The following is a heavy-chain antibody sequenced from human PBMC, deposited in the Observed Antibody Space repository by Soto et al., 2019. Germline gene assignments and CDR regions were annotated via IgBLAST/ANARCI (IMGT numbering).Heavy chain of an antibody. CDR3: ARDLNEGGAYYYYGMDV. V-gene: IGHV4-31*03. CDR2: IYYSGST. Sequence: QVQLQESGPGLVKPSQTLSLTCTVSGGSISSGGYYWSWIRQHPGKGLEWIGYIYYSGSTYYNPSLKSRVTISVDTSKNQFSLKLSSVTAADTAVYYCARDLNEGGAYYYYGMDVWGQGTTVTVSS. CDR1: GGSISSGGYY. D-gene: IGHD1-1*01. J-gene: IGHJ6*02.